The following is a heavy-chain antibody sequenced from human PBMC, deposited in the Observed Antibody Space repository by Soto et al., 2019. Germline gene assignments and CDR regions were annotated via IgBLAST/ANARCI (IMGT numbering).Heavy chain of an antibody. CDR2: IYYSGST. J-gene: IGHJ4*02. V-gene: IGHV4-39*01. CDR1: GGSISSSRYY. CDR3: ARHKDTSSRYLLPGC. Sequence: QLQLQESGPGLVKPSETLSLTCTVSGGSISSSRYYWGWIRQPPGKGLEWIGSIYYSGSTYYNPAQQSRIPISVDTSKNPCALKGSSVTATDTAVYYCARHKDTSSRYLLPGCWGQGALVTVSS. D-gene: IGHD6-13*01.